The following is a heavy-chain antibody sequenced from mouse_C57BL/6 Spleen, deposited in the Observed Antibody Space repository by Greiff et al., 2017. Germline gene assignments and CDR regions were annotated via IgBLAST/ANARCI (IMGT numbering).Heavy chain of an antibody. CDR2: INPNYGTT. Sequence: QLQQSGPELVKPGASVKISCKASGYSFTDYNMNWVKQSNGKSLEWIGVINPNYGTTSYNQKFKGKATLTVDQSSSTAYMQLNSLTSEDSAVYYSARSGDYDPYYYAMDYWGQGTSVTVSS. CDR1: GYSFTDYN. J-gene: IGHJ4*01. CDR3: ARSGDYDPYYYAMDY. V-gene: IGHV1-39*01. D-gene: IGHD2-4*01.